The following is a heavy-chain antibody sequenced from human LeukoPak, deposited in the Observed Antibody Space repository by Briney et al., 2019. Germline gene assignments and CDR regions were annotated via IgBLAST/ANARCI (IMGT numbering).Heavy chain of an antibody. J-gene: IGHJ4*02. CDR2: ISYDGSNK. CDR3: AKEAYSSSWYRLDY. V-gene: IGHV3-30*18. CDR1: GFTFSSYG. D-gene: IGHD6-13*01. Sequence: PGGSLRLCCAASGFTFSSYGTHWVRQAPGKGLEWVAVISYDGSNKYYADSVKGRFTISRDNSKNTLYLQMNSLRAEDTAVYYCAKEAYSSSWYRLDYWGQGTLVTVSS.